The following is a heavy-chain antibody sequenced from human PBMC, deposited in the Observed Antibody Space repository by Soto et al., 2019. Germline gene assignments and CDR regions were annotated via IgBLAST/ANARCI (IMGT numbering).Heavy chain of an antibody. V-gene: IGHV1-46*03. D-gene: IGHD2-2*01. CDR1: RYTFTSYY. CDR3: ATFSYCSSTSCYARGAAFDI. CDR2: INPSGGST. Sequence: QVQLVQSGAEVKKPGASVKVSCKASRYTFTSYYMHWVRQAPGQGLEWMGIINPSGGSTSYAQKSQGRITMTRDTSTSTVYMELSSLRSEDTAVYYCATFSYCSSTSCYARGAAFDIWGQGTMVTVSS. J-gene: IGHJ3*02.